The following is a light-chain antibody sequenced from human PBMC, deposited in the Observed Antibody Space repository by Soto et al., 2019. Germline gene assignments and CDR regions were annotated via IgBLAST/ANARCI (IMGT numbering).Light chain of an antibody. J-gene: IGLJ1*01. CDR1: SSDVGGYNY. V-gene: IGLV2-14*03. Sequence: QSVLTQPASVSGSPGQSITISCTGTSSDVGGYNYVSWYQHHPGKAPKLIIYDVTSRPSGVSIRFSGSKSDNTASLTISGLQLEDEAVYHGSSYTTSNTRQMVYGTGTKATVL. CDR2: DVT. CDR3: SSYTTSNTRQMV.